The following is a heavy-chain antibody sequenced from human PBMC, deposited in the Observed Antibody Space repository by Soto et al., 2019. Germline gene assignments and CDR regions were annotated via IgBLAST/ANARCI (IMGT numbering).Heavy chain of an antibody. V-gene: IGHV3-30-3*01. CDR2: ISYDGSNK. Sequence: HPGGSLRLSFAASGFTFSSYAMHWVRQAPGKGLEWVAVISYDGSNKYYADSVKGRFTISRDNSKNTLYLQMNSLRAEDTAVYYCARVMAGYCSGGSCPPHDAFDIWGQGTMVTVSS. CDR3: ARVMAGYCSGGSCPPHDAFDI. J-gene: IGHJ3*02. CDR1: GFTFSSYA. D-gene: IGHD2-15*01.